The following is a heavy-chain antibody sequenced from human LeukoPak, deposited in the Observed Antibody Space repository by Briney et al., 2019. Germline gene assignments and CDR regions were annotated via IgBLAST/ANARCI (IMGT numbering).Heavy chain of an antibody. Sequence: GGSLRLSCAASGFTFSGYSMNWGRQAPGKGLEWVSYIGPSSNAIHYQASVKGRFTISRDNAKNSLYLQMNSLSAENTAVYYCARAAYSSSPDYWGQGTLVTVSS. CDR1: GFTFSGYS. V-gene: IGHV3-48*04. CDR3: ARAAYSSSPDY. D-gene: IGHD6-13*01. J-gene: IGHJ4*02. CDR2: IGPSSNAI.